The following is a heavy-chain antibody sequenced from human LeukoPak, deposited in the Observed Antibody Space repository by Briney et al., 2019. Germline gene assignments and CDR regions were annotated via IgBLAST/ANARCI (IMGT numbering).Heavy chain of an antibody. CDR3: ARDQAGLVGATSNPFNY. J-gene: IGHJ4*02. V-gene: IGHV3-23*01. D-gene: IGHD1-26*01. CDR1: GFTFSSYA. Sequence: GGSLRLSCAASGFTFSSYAMSWVRQAPGKGLEWVSAISGSGGSTYYADSVKGRFTISRDNAKNSLYLQMNSLRAEDTAVYYCARDQAGLVGATSNPFNYWGQGTLVTVSS. CDR2: ISGSGGST.